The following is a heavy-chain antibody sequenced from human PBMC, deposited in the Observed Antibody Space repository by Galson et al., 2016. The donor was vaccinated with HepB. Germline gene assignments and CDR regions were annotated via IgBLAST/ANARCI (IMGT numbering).Heavy chain of an antibody. V-gene: IGHV1-46*04. Sequence: SVKVSCKASVYTFTSYYMHWVRQAPGQGLEWMGIISPRGGSTSYAQKLQGRVTMTRDTSTSTVFMELSSLTSEDTAVYYCARDWGHYYFDYWGQGTLVTVSS. CDR3: ARDWGHYYFDY. J-gene: IGHJ4*02. D-gene: IGHD7-27*01. CDR2: ISPRGGST. CDR1: VYTFTSYY.